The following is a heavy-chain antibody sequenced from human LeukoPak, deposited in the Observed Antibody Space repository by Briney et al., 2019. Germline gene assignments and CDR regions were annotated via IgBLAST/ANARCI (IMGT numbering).Heavy chain of an antibody. CDR1: GGSFSGYY. V-gene: IGHV4-34*01. CDR2: IYYSGST. Sequence: SETLSLTCAVYGGSFSGYYWSWIRQPPGKGLEWIGSIYYSGSTYYNPSLKSRVTISVDTSKNQFSLKLSSVTAADTAVYYCARDPRDLPADYWGQGTLVTVSS. D-gene: IGHD2-21*02. J-gene: IGHJ4*02. CDR3: ARDPRDLPADY.